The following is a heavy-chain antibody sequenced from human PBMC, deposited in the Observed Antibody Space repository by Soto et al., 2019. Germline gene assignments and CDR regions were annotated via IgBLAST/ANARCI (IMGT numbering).Heavy chain of an antibody. V-gene: IGHV4-61*03. CDR1: GDSVTSGSYY. CDR3: AREWGLLPYYVMNV. CDR2: ISYTGRT. D-gene: IGHD7-27*01. Sequence: SETLSLTCIVSGDSVTSGSYYWTWLRQPPGKGLEWIGYISYTGRTKYNPSLQSRVTISVDTSKNDFSLNLSSLTAAATAVYFCAREWGLLPYYVMNVWGHGTAVTVSS. J-gene: IGHJ6*02.